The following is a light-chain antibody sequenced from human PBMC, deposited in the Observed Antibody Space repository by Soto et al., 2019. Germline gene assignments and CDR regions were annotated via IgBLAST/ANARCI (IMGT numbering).Light chain of an antibody. CDR2: DAS. Sequence: DLQMTQSPSTLSASVGDRVTITCRASQTINNWLAWYQHKPGKAPKLLIYDASTLESGVPSRFSGSASGAEFTLIISSLQPDDFATYFCQHNNYYFGPGTKVDIK. CDR3: QHNNYY. J-gene: IGKJ3*01. V-gene: IGKV1-5*01. CDR1: QTINNW.